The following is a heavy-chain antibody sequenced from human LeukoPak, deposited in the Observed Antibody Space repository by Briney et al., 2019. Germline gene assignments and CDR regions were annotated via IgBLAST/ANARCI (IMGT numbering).Heavy chain of an antibody. J-gene: IGHJ4*02. CDR3: AKGSSYYYDSSGYYY. D-gene: IGHD3-22*01. CDR2: ISGSGGST. CDR1: GFTFSSYA. V-gene: IGHV3-23*01. Sequence: PGGSLRLSCAASGFTFSSYAMSWVRQAPGKGLEWVSAISGSGGSTYYADSVKGRFTISRDNSKNTLYLQMNSLRAEDTAVYYCAKGSSYYYDSSGYYYWGQGTLVTVSS.